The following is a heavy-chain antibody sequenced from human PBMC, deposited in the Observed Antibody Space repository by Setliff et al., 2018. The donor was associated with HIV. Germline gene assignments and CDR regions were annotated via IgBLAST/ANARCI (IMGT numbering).Heavy chain of an antibody. V-gene: IGHV1-3*04. J-gene: IGHJ4*02. CDR2: INTGNGNT. CDR1: GYTFSSYA. D-gene: IGHD1-1*01. Sequence: ASVKVSCKASGYTFSSYAINWVRQAPGQRLEWMGRINTGNGNTRYSQNLQGRVTITSDTSASTAYMEVSSLRSEDTALYYCAREGNDLLPIDFWGQGTLVTVPQ. CDR3: AREGNDLLPIDF.